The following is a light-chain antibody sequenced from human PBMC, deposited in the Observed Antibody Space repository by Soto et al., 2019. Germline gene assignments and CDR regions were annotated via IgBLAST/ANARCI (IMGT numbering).Light chain of an antibody. CDR2: DVS. CDR3: CSYAGSIYV. Sequence: QSALTQPRSVSGSPGQSVTISCTGTSSDVGGYNYVSWYQQHPGKAPKLMIYDVSKRPSGVPDRFSGSKSGNTASLTISGLQAEDEADYYCCSYAGSIYVFGTGTKPTVL. J-gene: IGLJ1*01. CDR1: SSDVGGYNY. V-gene: IGLV2-11*01.